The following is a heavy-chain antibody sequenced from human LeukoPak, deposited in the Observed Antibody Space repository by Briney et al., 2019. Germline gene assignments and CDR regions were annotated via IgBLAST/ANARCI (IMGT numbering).Heavy chain of an antibody. D-gene: IGHD4-11*01. Sequence: SETLSLTCNVSGGSISSSTYYWSWIRQPPGMGLEWIGSIYYSGSTLYNASLKSRVTISVDTSKNHFSLKLSSVTAADTAVYYCARHFHYSNNWFDPWGQGTLGPGSS. CDR1: GGSISSSTYY. V-gene: IGHV4-39*01. CDR2: IYYSGST. CDR3: ARHFHYSNNWFDP. J-gene: IGHJ5*02.